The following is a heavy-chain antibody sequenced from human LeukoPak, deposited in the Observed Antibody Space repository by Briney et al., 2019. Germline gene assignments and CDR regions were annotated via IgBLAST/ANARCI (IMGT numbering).Heavy chain of an antibody. CDR2: INHSGST. CDR1: GGSFSGYY. D-gene: IGHD3-3*01. V-gene: IGHV4-34*01. J-gene: IGHJ5*02. CDR3: ARGLGHYDFWSGSRPWFDP. Sequence: PSETLSLTCAVYGGSFSGYYWSWIRQPPGKGLEWIGEINHSGSTNYNPSLKSRVTISVDTSKNQFSLKLSSVTAADTAVYYCARGLGHYDFWSGSRPWFDPWGQGTLVTVSS.